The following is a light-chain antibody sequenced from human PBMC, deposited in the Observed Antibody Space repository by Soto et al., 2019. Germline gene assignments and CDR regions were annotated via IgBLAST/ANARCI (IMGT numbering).Light chain of an antibody. CDR3: MQALQAPFT. J-gene: IGKJ3*01. CDR2: SGS. Sequence: EIVMTQSPLSLPVTPGEPASISCKSSQRLLHSNGYNYLDWYLQKPGQTPQLLIYSGSNRASGVADRFSCSLSGTDFTLKISRVEAEDVAVYYCMQALQAPFTFGPGTKVDIK. V-gene: IGKV2-28*01. CDR1: QRLLHSNGYNY.